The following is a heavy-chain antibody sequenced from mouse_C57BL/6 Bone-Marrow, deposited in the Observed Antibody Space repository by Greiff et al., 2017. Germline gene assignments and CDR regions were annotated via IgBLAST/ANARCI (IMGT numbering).Heavy chain of an antibody. D-gene: IGHD2-3*01. CDR3: ARGDGYYVPGV. CDR1: GYTFTSYG. Sequence: QVQLQQSGAELARPGASVKLSCKASGYTFTSYGISWVKQRTGQGLEWIGEIYPRSGNTYYNEKFKGKATLTADKSSSTAYMELRSLTSEDAAVYFCARGDGYYVPGVWGTGTTVTVSS. V-gene: IGHV1-81*01. J-gene: IGHJ1*03. CDR2: IYPRSGNT.